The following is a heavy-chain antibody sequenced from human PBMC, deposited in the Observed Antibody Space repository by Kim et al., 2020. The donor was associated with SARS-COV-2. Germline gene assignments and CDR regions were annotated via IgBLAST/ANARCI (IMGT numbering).Heavy chain of an antibody. CDR2: ISYDGSNK. CDR3: AKGNARWLLRGTYFDY. Sequence: GGSLRLSCAASGFTFSSYGMHWVRQAPGKGLEWVAVISYDGSNKYYADSVKGRFTISRDNSKNTLYLQMNSLRAEDTAVYYCAKGNARWLLRGTYFDYWGQGTLVTVSS. J-gene: IGHJ4*02. CDR1: GFTFSSYG. D-gene: IGHD3-22*01. V-gene: IGHV3-30*18.